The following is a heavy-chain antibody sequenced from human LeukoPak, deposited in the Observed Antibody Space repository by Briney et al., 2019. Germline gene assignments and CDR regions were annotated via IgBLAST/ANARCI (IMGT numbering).Heavy chain of an antibody. Sequence: SETLSLTCTVSGGSISGYYWGWLRQRPGEGLEWIGFISETGSTDYNPPPESRITMSVGTSNNQFSLRLRSVTAADTAVYYCARHRRKYTREYHFDSWGQGTLVTVSS. CDR3: ARHRRKYTREYHFDS. J-gene: IGHJ4*02. CDR1: GGSISGYY. V-gene: IGHV4-59*06. CDR2: ISETGST. D-gene: IGHD6-6*01.